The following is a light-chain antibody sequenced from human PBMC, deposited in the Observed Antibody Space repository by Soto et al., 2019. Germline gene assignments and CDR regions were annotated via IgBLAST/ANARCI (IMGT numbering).Light chain of an antibody. CDR2: DAS. Sequence: DIQMTQSPSTLSASVGDRVTITCRASQSIRNFLAWYQQKPGKAPKVLIYDASSLESGVPSRFSGSGSGTEFTLTSSSLQPDELATYFCQQYDSYWTFGPGTKVEIK. V-gene: IGKV1-5*01. J-gene: IGKJ1*01. CDR1: QSIRNF. CDR3: QQYDSYWT.